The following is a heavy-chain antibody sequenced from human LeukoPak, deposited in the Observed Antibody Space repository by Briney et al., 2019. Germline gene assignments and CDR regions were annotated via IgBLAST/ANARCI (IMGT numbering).Heavy chain of an antibody. J-gene: IGHJ4*02. Sequence: ASVKVSCKTSGYSFILYGISWVRQAPGQGPEWMGWISTSTGDTKYTQKFQGRVTLTTDTSTSTAYMALSSLRSDDTAMYYCARAMNSWFLLDLDYWGQGNLVTVSS. CDR1: GYSFILYG. V-gene: IGHV1-18*01. CDR2: ISTSTGDT. CDR3: ARAMNSWFLLDLDY. D-gene: IGHD3-22*01.